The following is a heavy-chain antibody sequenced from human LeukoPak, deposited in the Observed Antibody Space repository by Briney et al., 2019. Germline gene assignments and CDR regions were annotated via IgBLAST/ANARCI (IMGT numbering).Heavy chain of an antibody. CDR2: ISTHKGNT. D-gene: IGHD2-21*02. Sequence: ASVKVSCKASGYTFSSYEINWVRQAPGQGLEWMGGISTHKGNTNYAQKFQGRVTMTTATSTSTAYMELRSLRSDDTAVCYCARVRSASAGTASAFDIWGQGTMVTVSS. CDR3: ARVRSASAGTASAFDI. V-gene: IGHV1-18*01. J-gene: IGHJ3*02. CDR1: GYTFSSYE.